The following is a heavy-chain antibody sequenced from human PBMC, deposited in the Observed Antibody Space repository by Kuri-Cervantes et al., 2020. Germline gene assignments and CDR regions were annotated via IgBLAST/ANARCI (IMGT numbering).Heavy chain of an antibody. CDR1: GFTFSSYS. V-gene: IGHV3-30*03. Sequence: AESLCLSCAASGFTFSSYSMHWVRQAPGKGLEWVAVISYDGSNKYYADSVKGRFTISRDNSKNTPYLQMNSLRAEDTAVYYCARDRLRGTSCMGYWGQGTLVTVSS. CDR3: ARDRLRGTSCMGY. J-gene: IGHJ4*02. CDR2: ISYDGSNK. D-gene: IGHD2-2*01.